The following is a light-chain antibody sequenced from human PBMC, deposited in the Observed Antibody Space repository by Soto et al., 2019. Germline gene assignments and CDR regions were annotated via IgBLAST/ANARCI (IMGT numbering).Light chain of an antibody. CDR3: SSYTTTSTVL. CDR1: SSDVGSYNY. Sequence: QSVLTQPASVSGSPGQSITISCTGTSSDVGSYNYVSWYQQHPGKAPKLMIYEVNNRPSGVSNRFSGSKSGNTASLTISGLQAEDEADYYCSSYTTTSTVLFGGGTKLTVL. CDR2: EVN. J-gene: IGLJ2*01. V-gene: IGLV2-14*01.